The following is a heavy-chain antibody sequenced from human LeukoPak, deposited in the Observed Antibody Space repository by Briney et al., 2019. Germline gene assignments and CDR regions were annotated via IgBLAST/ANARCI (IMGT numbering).Heavy chain of an antibody. V-gene: IGHV3-30*02. CDR1: GFTFSSYG. CDR3: AKDLSVAGNYFDY. CDR2: IRYDGSNK. D-gene: IGHD6-19*01. Sequence: PGGSLRLSCAASGFTFSSYGMHWVRQAPGKGLEWVAFIRYDGSNKYYADSAKGRFTISRDNSKNTLYLQMNSLRAEDTAVYYCAKDLSVAGNYFDYWGQGTLVTVSS. J-gene: IGHJ4*02.